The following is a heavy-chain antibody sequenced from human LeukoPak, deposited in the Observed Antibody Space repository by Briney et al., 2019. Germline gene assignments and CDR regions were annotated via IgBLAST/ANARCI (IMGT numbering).Heavy chain of an antibody. V-gene: IGHV3-30*18. CDR2: MVDDGSEK. D-gene: IGHD6-19*01. CDR3: AKDLRQWRRILDY. Sequence: PGRSLRLSCAASGFTFSSYGMHWVRQAPDRGLEWMAVMVDDGSEKFYADSVKGRFTISRDNSKNMLYLQMNSLRPEDTAVYYCAKDLRQWRRILDYWGQGALVTVSS. J-gene: IGHJ4*02. CDR1: GFTFSSYG.